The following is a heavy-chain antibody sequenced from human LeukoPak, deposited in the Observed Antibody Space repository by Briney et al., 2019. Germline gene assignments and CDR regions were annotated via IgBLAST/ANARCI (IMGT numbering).Heavy chain of an antibody. J-gene: IGHJ4*02. CDR1: RFTFNSYN. Sequence: GGSLRLSCAASRFTFNSYNMNWVRQAPGKGLEWVSYISSDSSTIFYADSVKGRFTISRDNVKNSLFLQLNSLRDEDTAVYYCARDEDAFGGQGTLVTVSS. CDR3: ARDEDAF. V-gene: IGHV3-48*02. CDR2: ISSDSSTI.